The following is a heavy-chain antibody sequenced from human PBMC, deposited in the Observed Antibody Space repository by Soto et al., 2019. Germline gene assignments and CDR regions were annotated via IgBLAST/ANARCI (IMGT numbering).Heavy chain of an antibody. V-gene: IGHV1-69*01. D-gene: IGHD3-22*01. Sequence: QVQLVQSGAEVKKPGSSVKVSCKASGGTFSSYAISWVRQAPGQGLEWMGGIIPIFGTANYAQKFQGRVTITADASTSTAYMELSSLRAEDTAVYYGARDPSPARSGYYHRWLDYWGQGTLVTVSS. CDR2: IIPIFGTA. J-gene: IGHJ4*02. CDR1: GGTFSSYA. CDR3: ARDPSPARSGYYHRWLDY.